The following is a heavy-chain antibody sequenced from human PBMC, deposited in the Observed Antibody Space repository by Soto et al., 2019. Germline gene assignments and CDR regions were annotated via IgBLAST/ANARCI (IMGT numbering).Heavy chain of an antibody. J-gene: IGHJ6*02. D-gene: IGHD2-21*02. V-gene: IGHV3-53*01. Sequence: PGGSLRLSCAASGFTVSGNYMSWVRQAPGKGLEWVSVIYSGGSTYYADSVKGRFTISRDNSKNTLYLQMNSLRAEDTAVYYCARDLAIGDPNYYYYGMDVWGQGTTVTVSS. CDR1: GFTVSGNY. CDR2: IYSGGST. CDR3: ARDLAIGDPNYYYYGMDV.